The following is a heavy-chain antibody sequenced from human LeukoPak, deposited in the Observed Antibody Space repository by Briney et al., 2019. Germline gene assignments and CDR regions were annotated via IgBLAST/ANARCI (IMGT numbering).Heavy chain of an antibody. V-gene: IGHV1-18*01. CDR1: GYTFTSYG. CDR3: ARDPSSSWYGWYFDL. J-gene: IGHJ2*01. CDR2: ISAYNGNT. Sequence: ASVKVSCKASGYTFTSYGISWVRQAPGQGLEWMGWISAYNGNTNYAQKLQGRVTMTTDTSTSTAYMELRSLRSDDTAVYYCARDPSSSWYGWYFDLWGRGTLVTVSS. D-gene: IGHD6-13*01.